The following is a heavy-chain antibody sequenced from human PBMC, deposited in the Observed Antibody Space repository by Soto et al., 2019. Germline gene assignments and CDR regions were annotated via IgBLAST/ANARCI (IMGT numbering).Heavy chain of an antibody. D-gene: IGHD6-19*01. CDR2: IIPIFGTA. V-gene: IGHV1-69*13. J-gene: IGHJ3*02. CDR1: GGTFSSYA. Sequence: SVKVSCKASGGTFSSYAIIWVRQAPGQGLEWMGGIIPIFGTANYAQKFQGRVTITADESTSTAYMELSSLRSEDTAVYYCARRRGIAVAGIAFDIWGQGTMVTVSS. CDR3: ARRRGIAVAGIAFDI.